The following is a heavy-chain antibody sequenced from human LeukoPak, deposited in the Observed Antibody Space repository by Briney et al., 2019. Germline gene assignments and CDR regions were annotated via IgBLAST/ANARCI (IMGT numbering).Heavy chain of an antibody. CDR3: ARFGRYSSSWFFDY. CDR2: IYHSGST. D-gene: IGHD6-13*01. V-gene: IGHV4-4*03. CDR1: GGSLSSSNW. Sequence: PPETLSLTCVVSGGSLSSSNWWSWVRQPPGKGLEWIGEIYHSGSTNYNPSLKSRVTISVDKSKNQFYLKLSSVTAADTAVYYSARFGRYSSSWFFDYWGQGTLVTVSS. J-gene: IGHJ4*02.